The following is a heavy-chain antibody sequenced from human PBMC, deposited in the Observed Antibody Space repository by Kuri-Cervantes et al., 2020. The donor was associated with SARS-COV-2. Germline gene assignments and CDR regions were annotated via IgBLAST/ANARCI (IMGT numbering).Heavy chain of an antibody. J-gene: IGHJ4*02. CDR1: GGSISSSSYY. D-gene: IGHD6-13*01. Sequence: SETLSLTCTVSGGSISSSSYYWGWIRQPPGKGLEWIGSIYYSGSTYYNPSLKSRVTISVDTSKNQFSLRLSSVTAADTAVYYCARPNSPYSSSSYYFDYWGQGTLVTVSS. CDR3: ARPNSPYSSSSYYFDY. V-gene: IGHV4-39*01. CDR2: IYYSGST.